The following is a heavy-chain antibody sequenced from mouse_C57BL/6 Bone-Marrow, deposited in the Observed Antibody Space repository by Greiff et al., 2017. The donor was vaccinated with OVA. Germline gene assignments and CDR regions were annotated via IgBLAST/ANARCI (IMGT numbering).Heavy chain of an antibody. CDR2: ISSGGDYI. Sequence: EVMLVESGEGLVKPGGSLKLSCAASGFTFSSYAMSWVRQTPEKRLEWVAYISSGGDYIYYADTVKGRFTISRDNARNTLYLQMSSLKSEDTAMYDCTRDRYGSSPAWFAYWGQGTLVTVSA. D-gene: IGHD1-1*01. CDR3: TRDRYGSSPAWFAY. V-gene: IGHV5-9-1*02. J-gene: IGHJ3*01. CDR1: GFTFSSYA.